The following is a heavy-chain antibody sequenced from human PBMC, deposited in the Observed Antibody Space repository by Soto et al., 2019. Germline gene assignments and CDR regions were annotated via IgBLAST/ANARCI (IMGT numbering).Heavy chain of an antibody. CDR2: ISGSGGTT. D-gene: IGHD6-19*01. Sequence: EVQLLESGGGLVQPGGSLRLSCAASGFTFSSYAMSWVRQAPGKGLEWVSAISGSGGTTYYADSVKGRFTFSRDNSKNTLYLQMNSLRAEATAVYYCAKTATGWVSAFDIWGQGTMVTVSS. CDR1: GFTFSSYA. J-gene: IGHJ3*02. CDR3: AKTATGWVSAFDI. V-gene: IGHV3-23*01.